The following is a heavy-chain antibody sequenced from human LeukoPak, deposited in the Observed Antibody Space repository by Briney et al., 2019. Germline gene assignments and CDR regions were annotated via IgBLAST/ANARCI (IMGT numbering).Heavy chain of an antibody. V-gene: IGHV3-74*01. CDR3: AKHYDSSGKRGYDY. Sequence: GGSLRLSCAASGFTFSSSWMHWVRQAPGKGLVWVSRINFDGSTTTYADSVKGRFTISRDNSKNTLYLQMNSLRAEDTAVYYCAKHYDSSGKRGYDYWGQGTQVTVSS. CDR1: GFTFSSSW. CDR2: INFDGSTT. D-gene: IGHD3-22*01. J-gene: IGHJ4*02.